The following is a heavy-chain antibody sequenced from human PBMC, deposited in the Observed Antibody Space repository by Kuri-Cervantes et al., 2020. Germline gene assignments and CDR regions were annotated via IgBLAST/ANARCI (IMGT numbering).Heavy chain of an antibody. D-gene: IGHD3-10*01. CDR2: INHSGST. CDR1: GGSFSGYY. J-gene: IGHJ4*02. Sequence: GSLRLSCAVYGGSFSGYYWSWIRQPPGKGLEWIGEINHSGSTNYNPSLKSRVTISVDTSKNQFSLKLSSVTAADTAVYYCARLNYYGSGSDYWGQGTLVTVSS. V-gene: IGHV4-34*01. CDR3: ARLNYYGSGSDY.